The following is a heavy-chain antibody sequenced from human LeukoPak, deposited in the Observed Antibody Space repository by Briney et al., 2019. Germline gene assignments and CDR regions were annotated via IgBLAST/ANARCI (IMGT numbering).Heavy chain of an antibody. D-gene: IGHD6-19*01. CDR1: GFTFSSYG. J-gene: IGHJ4*02. Sequence: PGGSLRLSCAASGFTFSSYGMSWVRQAPGKGLEWVSAISGSGGSTYYADSVKGRFTISRDNSKNTLYLQMNSLRAEDTAVYYCARAPTFSGWFDYWGQGTLVTVSS. CDR3: ARAPTFSGWFDY. V-gene: IGHV3-23*01. CDR2: ISGSGGST.